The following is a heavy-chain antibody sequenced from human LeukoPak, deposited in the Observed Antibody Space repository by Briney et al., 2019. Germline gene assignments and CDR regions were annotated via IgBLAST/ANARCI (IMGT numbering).Heavy chain of an antibody. D-gene: IGHD3-22*01. CDR1: GNTFTSYY. J-gene: IGHJ4*02. Sequence: ASVKVSCKASGNTFTSYYMHWVRQAPGQGLEWMGIIDPSGGTYAQRFQGRVTMTRDTSTSTVYMELSSLRSEDTAVYFCARTYYYDGSGYYPLAYWGQGTLVTVSS. CDR2: IDPSGG. CDR3: ARTYYYDGSGYYPLAY. V-gene: IGHV1-46*01.